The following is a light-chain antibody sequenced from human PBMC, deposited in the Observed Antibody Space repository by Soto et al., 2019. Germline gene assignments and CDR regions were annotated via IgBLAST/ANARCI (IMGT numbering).Light chain of an antibody. CDR2: GAS. Sequence: DIQMTQSPSSLSASLGDRFTITCRASQRISSLLNCYQQKTGKAPKLLIYGASNLQSGVPSRFSGSGSGPDFPITLSSLQPEDFATYYCQQSYNTPRTFGQGTKVDIK. CDR1: QRISSL. J-gene: IGKJ1*01. CDR3: QQSYNTPRT. V-gene: IGKV1-39*01.